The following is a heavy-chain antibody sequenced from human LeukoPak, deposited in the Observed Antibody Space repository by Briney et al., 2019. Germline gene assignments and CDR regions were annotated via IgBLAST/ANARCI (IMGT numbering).Heavy chain of an antibody. V-gene: IGHV4-38-2*02. CDR2: MYHSGTS. CDR1: GYSISSGYY. CDR3: ARVTYSGRYYYFDY. J-gene: IGHJ4*02. Sequence: TSETLSLTCSVSGYSISSGYYWGWIRQPPGKGLEWIGIMYHSGTSNYNPSLKSRITIAVDTSKNQFSLKLSSVTAADTAVYYCARVTYSGRYYYFDYWGQGTLVTVSS. D-gene: IGHD1-26*01.